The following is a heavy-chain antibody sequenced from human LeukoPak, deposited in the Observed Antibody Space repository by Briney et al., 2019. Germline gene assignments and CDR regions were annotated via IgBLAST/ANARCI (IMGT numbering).Heavy chain of an antibody. D-gene: IGHD2-2*01. CDR3: ASKERPAAMQDYSMYYYYYYMDV. J-gene: IGHJ6*03. CDR2: IIPILGIA. Sequence: SVKVSCKASGGTFSSYTISWVRQAPGQGLEWMGRIIPILGIANYAQKFQGRVTITAGKSTSTAYMELSSLRSEDTAVYYCASKERPAAMQDYSMYYYYYYMDVWGKGTTVTVSS. V-gene: IGHV1-69*02. CDR1: GGTFSSYT.